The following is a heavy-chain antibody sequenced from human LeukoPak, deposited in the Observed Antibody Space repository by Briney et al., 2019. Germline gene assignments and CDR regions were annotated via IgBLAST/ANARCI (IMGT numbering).Heavy chain of an antibody. CDR3: AREGYYYDSSGSYYFDY. Sequence: SETLSLTCTVSGGSVSGGSYYWSWIRQPPGKGLEWIGYIYYSGSTNYNPSLKSRVTISVDTSRNQFSLNLSSVTAADTAVYYCAREGYYYDSSGSYYFDYWGQGTLVTVSS. V-gene: IGHV4-61*01. J-gene: IGHJ4*02. CDR2: IYYSGST. D-gene: IGHD3-22*01. CDR1: GGSVSGGSYY.